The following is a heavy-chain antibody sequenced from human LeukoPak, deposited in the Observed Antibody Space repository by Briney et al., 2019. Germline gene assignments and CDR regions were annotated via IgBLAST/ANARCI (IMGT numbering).Heavy chain of an antibody. V-gene: IGHV1-2*02. J-gene: IGHJ3*02. CDR2: INPNSGGT. CDR1: GYTFTGYY. D-gene: IGHD6-19*01. Sequence: ASVKVSCKASGYTFTGYYMHWVRQAPGQGLEWMGWINPNSGGTNYAQKFQGRVTMTRDTSISTAYMELSRLRSDDTAVYYCARDLNSSGWYGRAFDIWGQGTMVTVSS. CDR3: ARDLNSSGWYGRAFDI.